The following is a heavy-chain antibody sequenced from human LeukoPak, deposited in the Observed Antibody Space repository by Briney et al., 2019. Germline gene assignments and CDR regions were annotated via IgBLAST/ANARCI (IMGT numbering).Heavy chain of an antibody. J-gene: IGHJ4*02. CDR1: GFIFGNYA. V-gene: IGHV3-49*03. Sequence: GGSLRLSCTGSGFIFGNYAQSWFRQAPGKGLEWVGFIRSKAFGGTGEYASAVKGRFIISRDDSKNIAYLQMKSLKIEDTAVYYCARDLYDSSGYYFGHWGQGTLVTVSS. D-gene: IGHD3-22*01. CDR2: IRSKAFGGTG. CDR3: ARDLYDSSGYYFGH.